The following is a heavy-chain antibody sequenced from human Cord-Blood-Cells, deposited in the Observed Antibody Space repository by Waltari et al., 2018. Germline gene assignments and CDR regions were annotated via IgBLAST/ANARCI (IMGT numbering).Heavy chain of an antibody. D-gene: IGHD2-15*01. Sequence: QLQLQESGPGLVKPSETLSLTCTVSGGSISSSSYYWGWFRQPPGKGLEWIGSIYYSGSTYYNPSLQSRVTISVDTSKNQFSLKLSSVTAADTAVYYCASRGVQDVFDLWGRGTLVTVSS. CDR1: GGSISSSSYY. J-gene: IGHJ2*01. CDR3: ASRGVQDVFDL. CDR2: IYYSGST. V-gene: IGHV4-39*01.